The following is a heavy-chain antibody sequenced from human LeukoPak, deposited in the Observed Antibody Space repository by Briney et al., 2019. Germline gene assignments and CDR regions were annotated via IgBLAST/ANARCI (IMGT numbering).Heavy chain of an antibody. CDR1: GGSISSSSHY. V-gene: IGHV4-39*01. Sequence: SETLSLTCTVSGGSISSSSHYWGWIRQPPGKGLEWIGSMYYRGSTYHNPSLKSRVTISVDTSKNQFSLRLTSVTAADTAVYYCVRPDDNSFDFWGQGTMVTVSS. D-gene: IGHD3-9*01. CDR2: MYYRGST. J-gene: IGHJ3*01. CDR3: VRPDDNSFDF.